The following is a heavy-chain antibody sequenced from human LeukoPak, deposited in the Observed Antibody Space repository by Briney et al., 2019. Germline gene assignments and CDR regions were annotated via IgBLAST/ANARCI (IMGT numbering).Heavy chain of an antibody. CDR1: GGSISSYY. CDR2: VHSSGSS. V-gene: IGHV4-4*07. Sequence: SETLSLTCTVSGGSISSYYWSWIRQPAGAGLEWIGRVHSSGSSNYNPSLESRVSMSVDTSKSQFSLELNSVTAADTAIYYCARHWEVSSTPVAHFEVWGQGTQVIVSS. CDR3: ARHWEVSSTPVAHFEV. D-gene: IGHD3-16*02. J-gene: IGHJ1*01.